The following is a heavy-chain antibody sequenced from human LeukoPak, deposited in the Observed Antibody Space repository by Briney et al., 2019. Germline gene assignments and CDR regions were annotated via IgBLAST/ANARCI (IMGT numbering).Heavy chain of an antibody. CDR3: ARDPPAVAANTYG. CDR1: GFTVSSNY. Sequence: PGGSLRLSCAASGFTVSSNYMSWVRQAPGKGLEWVSVIYSGGSTHYADSVKGRFTISRDNSKNTLYLQMNSLRVDDTAVYYCARDPPAVAANTYGWGQGTLVTVSS. CDR2: IYSGGST. J-gene: IGHJ4*02. V-gene: IGHV3-66*01. D-gene: IGHD6-6*01.